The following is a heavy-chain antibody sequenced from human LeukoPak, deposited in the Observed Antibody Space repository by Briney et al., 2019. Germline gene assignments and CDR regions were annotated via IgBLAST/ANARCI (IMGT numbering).Heavy chain of an antibody. CDR3: ARGDLYSSSVDY. CDR2: INPNSGGT. CDR1: GYTFTGYY. V-gene: IGHV1-2*06. Sequence: ASVKVSCEASGYTFTGYYMHWVRQAPGQGLEWMGRINPNSGGTNYAQKFQGRVTMTRDTSISTAYMELSRLRSDDTAVYYCARGDLYSSSVDYWGQGTLVTVSS. D-gene: IGHD6-6*01. J-gene: IGHJ4*02.